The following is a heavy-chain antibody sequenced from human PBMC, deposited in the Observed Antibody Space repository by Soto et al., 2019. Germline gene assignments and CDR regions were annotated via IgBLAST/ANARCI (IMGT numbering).Heavy chain of an antibody. CDR1: GGSISTSSYF. CDR3: ARHRWGSGSYSGLLDF. J-gene: IGHJ4*02. CDR2: VHYSGSA. V-gene: IGHV4-39*01. D-gene: IGHD3-10*01. Sequence: QLQLQESGPGLVKPSETLSLTCSVSGGSISTSSYFWGWIRQPPGKGLEWVGAVHYSGSANYRSSLQSRVTISVDTSQNQFSLRLRSVTAADTAVYYCARHRWGSGSYSGLLDFWGQGALGTVSS.